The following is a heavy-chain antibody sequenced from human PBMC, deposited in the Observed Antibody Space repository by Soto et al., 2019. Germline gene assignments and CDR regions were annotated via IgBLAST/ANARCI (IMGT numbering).Heavy chain of an antibody. Sequence: GGSLRLSCAASGFTFSTYNMHWVRQAPGKGLEWVSSISSSSTYIYYADSLKGRFTISRDDAKNSLYLQMDSLRAEDTAVYYCARAVDSSPPYYFAYWGQGTLVTVSS. CDR3: ARAVDSSPPYYFAY. CDR2: ISSSSTYI. V-gene: IGHV3-21*06. J-gene: IGHJ4*02. D-gene: IGHD6-13*01. CDR1: GFTFSTYN.